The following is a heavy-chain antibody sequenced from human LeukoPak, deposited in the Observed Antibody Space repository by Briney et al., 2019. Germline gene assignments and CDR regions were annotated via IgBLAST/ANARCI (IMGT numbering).Heavy chain of an antibody. J-gene: IGHJ5*02. V-gene: IGHV1-8*02. Sequence: ASVKVSCKASGYTFTGYYMHWVRQATGQGLEWMGWMNPNSGNTGYAQKFQGRVTMTRNTSISTAYMELSSLTSDDTAVYYCARGHRDNWLDPWGQGTLVTVSS. CDR2: MNPNSGNT. CDR1: GYTFTGYY. CDR3: ARGHRDNWLDP.